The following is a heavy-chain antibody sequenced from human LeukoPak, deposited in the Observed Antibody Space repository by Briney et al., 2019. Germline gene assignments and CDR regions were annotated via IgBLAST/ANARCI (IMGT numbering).Heavy chain of an antibody. CDR2: IYTSGST. J-gene: IGHJ1*01. CDR3: AREDIVVVVAATVGYFQH. D-gene: IGHD2-15*01. Sequence: KPSETLSLTCTVSGGSISSYYWSWIRQPAGKGLEWIGRIYTSGSTNYNPSLKSRVPMSVDTSKNQFSLKLSSVTAADTAVYYCAREDIVVVVAATVGYFQHWGQGTLVTVSS. V-gene: IGHV4-4*07. CDR1: GGSISSYY.